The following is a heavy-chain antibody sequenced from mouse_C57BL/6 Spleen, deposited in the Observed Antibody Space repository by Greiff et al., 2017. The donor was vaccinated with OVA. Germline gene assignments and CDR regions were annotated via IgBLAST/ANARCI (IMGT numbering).Heavy chain of an antibody. J-gene: IGHJ4*01. V-gene: IGHV14-4*01. CDR2: IDPENGDT. Sequence: EVQLQQSGAELVRPGASVKLSCTASGFNIKDDYMHWVKQRPEQGLEWIGWIDPENGDTESASKFQGKATITADTSSNTAYLQLSSLTSEDTAVYYCTTDYSNPRAMDYWGQGTSVTVSS. CDR3: TTDYSNPRAMDY. CDR1: GFNIKDDY. D-gene: IGHD2-5*01.